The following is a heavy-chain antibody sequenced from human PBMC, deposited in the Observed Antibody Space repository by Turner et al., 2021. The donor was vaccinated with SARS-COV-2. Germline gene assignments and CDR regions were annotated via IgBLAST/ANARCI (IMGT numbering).Heavy chain of an antibody. D-gene: IGHD1-26*01. Sequence: QVQLVQSGAEVKKPGASVMVSCKASGYTFTSYGISWVRQAPGEGLEWMSWISTCNGNTNYAQKLQDKVTMTTGASTSTAYKELRSRRTDDTAVYYCARGLGAGWDHDYWGQGTLVTVSS. CDR3: ARGLGAGWDHDY. CDR2: ISTCNGNT. V-gene: IGHV1-18*01. J-gene: IGHJ4*02. CDR1: GYTFTSYG.